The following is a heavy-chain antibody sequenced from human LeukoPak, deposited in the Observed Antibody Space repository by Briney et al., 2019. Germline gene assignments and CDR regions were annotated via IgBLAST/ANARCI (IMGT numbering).Heavy chain of an antibody. CDR2: IYSGGST. J-gene: IGHJ4*02. Sequence: GGSLGLSCAASGFTVSSNYMSWVRQAPGKGLEWVSVIYSGGSTYYADSVKGRFTISRDNSKNTLYLQMNSLRAEDTAVYYCARDEYCGGDCYSDWGQGTLVTVSS. V-gene: IGHV3-53*01. D-gene: IGHD2-21*02. CDR1: GFTVSSNY. CDR3: ARDEYCGGDCYSD.